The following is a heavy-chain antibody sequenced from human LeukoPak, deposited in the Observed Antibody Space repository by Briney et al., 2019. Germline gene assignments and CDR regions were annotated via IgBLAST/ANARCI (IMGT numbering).Heavy chain of an antibody. V-gene: IGHV3-7*01. Sequence: GGSLRLSCTVSGIRFNDYWMSWARQAPGKGLEWVANIKEDGGEMYYVDSVKGRFIISRDNAKNSVYLQMNILRVEDTAVYYCASGMIEFDYWGQGTLVTVSS. D-gene: IGHD1-14*01. CDR3: ASGMIEFDY. CDR2: IKEDGGEM. J-gene: IGHJ4*02. CDR1: GIRFNDYW.